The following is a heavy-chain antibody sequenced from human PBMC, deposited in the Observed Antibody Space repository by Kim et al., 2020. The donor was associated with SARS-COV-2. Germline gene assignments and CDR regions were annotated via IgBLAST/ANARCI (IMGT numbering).Heavy chain of an antibody. Sequence: ASVKVSCKASGYTFITYFIHWVRQAPGQGLEWMGVINPVDGSATYAQNFQNRVTLTRDTSTSTVYMDLSSLRSEDTAVYYCALDLASGMDVWGQGTSVIVSS. CDR1: GYTFITYF. V-gene: IGHV1-46*01. CDR3: ALDLASGMDV. CDR2: INPVDGSA. J-gene: IGHJ6*02.